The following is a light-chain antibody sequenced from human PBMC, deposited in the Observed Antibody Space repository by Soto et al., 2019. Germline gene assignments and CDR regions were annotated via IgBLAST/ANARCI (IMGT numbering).Light chain of an antibody. CDR2: DAS. Sequence: EIVLTQSPATLSLSPGERATLSCRASQSVSSYLAWYQQKPGQAPRLLIYDASNRATGIPARFSGSGSGADYTLTISRLEPEDFAVYYCQQYGFSPRTLGQGTKVDIK. CDR1: QSVSSY. CDR3: QQYGFSPRT. J-gene: IGKJ1*01. V-gene: IGKV3-11*01.